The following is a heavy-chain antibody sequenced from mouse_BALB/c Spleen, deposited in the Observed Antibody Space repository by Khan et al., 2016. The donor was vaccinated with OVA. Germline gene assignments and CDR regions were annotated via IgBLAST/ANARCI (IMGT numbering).Heavy chain of an antibody. CDR3: GRHDDGYYYFDS. Sequence: EVMLVESGGGLVKPGGSLKLSCAASGFTFSSYAMSWVRQTPEKRLEWVATISGVGSYIYYPDSVKGRFTISRDNAKNTLYLQMSSLRSEDTAIYYCGRHDDGYYYFDSWGQGTTLTVSS. D-gene: IGHD2-3*01. V-gene: IGHV5-9-1*01. CDR2: ISGVGSYI. J-gene: IGHJ2*01. CDR1: GFTFSSYA.